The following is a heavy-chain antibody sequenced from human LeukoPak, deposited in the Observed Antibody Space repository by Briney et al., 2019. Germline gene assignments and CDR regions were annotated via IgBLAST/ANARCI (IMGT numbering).Heavy chain of an antibody. D-gene: IGHD6-13*01. V-gene: IGHV3-7*01. Sequence: PGESLRLSCAASGFTFSAYWMTWVRQAPGKGLEWVANINEGGNVKFYVDSVKGRFTLSRDNSKNTLYLQMNSLRAEDTAVYYCARDIAAAFDYWGQGTLVTVSS. J-gene: IGHJ4*02. CDR2: INEGGNVK. CDR1: GFTFSAYW. CDR3: ARDIAAAFDY.